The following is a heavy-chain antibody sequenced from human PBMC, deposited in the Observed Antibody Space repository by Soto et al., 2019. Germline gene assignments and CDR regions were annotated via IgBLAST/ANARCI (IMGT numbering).Heavy chain of an antibody. J-gene: IGHJ5*02. CDR2: MNPNSGNT. CDR1: GYTFTSYD. V-gene: IGHV1-8*01. D-gene: IGHD3-3*01. Sequence: QVQLVQSGAEVREPGASVKVSCKASGYTFTSYDINWVRQATGQGLEWLGWMNPNSGNTGYAQKFQGRVTMTRNTSITTAYMELSSLRSEDTAVYYCARHPFGVVTQSRWFDPWGQGTLVTVSS. CDR3: ARHPFGVVTQSRWFDP.